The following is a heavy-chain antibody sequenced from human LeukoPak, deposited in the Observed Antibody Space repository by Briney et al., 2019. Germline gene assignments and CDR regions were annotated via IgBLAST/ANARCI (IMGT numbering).Heavy chain of an antibody. CDR3: ARRSGIAVAGAFDH. J-gene: IGHJ4*02. D-gene: IGHD6-19*01. CDR1: GFTFSSYW. CDR2: IKQDGSEK. V-gene: IGHV3-7*03. Sequence: GGSLRLSCAASGFTFSSYWMSWVRQAPGKGLEWVANIKQDGSEKYYVDSVKGRFTISRDNSKNTLYLQMNSLRAEDTAVYYCARRSGIAVAGAFDHWGQGTLVTVSS.